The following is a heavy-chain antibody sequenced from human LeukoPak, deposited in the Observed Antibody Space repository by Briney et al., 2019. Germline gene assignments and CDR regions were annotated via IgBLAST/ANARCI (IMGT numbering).Heavy chain of an antibody. D-gene: IGHD5-12*01. CDR2: IYPGDSDT. V-gene: IGHV5-51*01. CDR3: ARPHSGYAGYIDV. Sequence: PGGSLRLSCKGSGYSFSSYWIGWVRQMPGKGLEWMGIIYPGDSDTRYSPSFQGQVTMSADKSISIAYLQLSSLNASDTAMYYCARPHSGYAGYIDVWGKETTVTVSS. CDR1: GYSFSSYW. J-gene: IGHJ6*03.